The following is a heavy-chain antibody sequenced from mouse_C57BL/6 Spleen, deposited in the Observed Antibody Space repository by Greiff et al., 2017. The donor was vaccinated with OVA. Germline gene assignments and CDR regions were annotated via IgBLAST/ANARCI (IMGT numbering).Heavy chain of an antibody. Sequence: QVQLQQPGAELVKPGASVKLSCKASGYTFTSYWMHWVKQRPGQGLEWIGMIHPNSGSTNYNEKFKSKATLTVDKSSSTAYMQLSSLTSEDSAVYYCARVDIFDLSNLYAMDYWGQGTSVTVSS. CDR2: IHPNSGST. V-gene: IGHV1-64*01. CDR1: GYTFTSYW. D-gene: IGHD2-5*01. J-gene: IGHJ4*01. CDR3: ARVDIFDLSNLYAMDY.